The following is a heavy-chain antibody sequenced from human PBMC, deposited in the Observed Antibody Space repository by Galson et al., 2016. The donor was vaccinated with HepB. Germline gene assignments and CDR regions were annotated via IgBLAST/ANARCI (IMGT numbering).Heavy chain of an antibody. J-gene: IGHJ4*02. CDR1: AGSMRDSY. Sequence: ETLSLTCTVSAGSMRDSYWSWIRQPPGKGLEWIGYIYHTGGTDYNPSLRSRVTLSVDRSKSQFSLKLASVTAADTAVYFCARHLRPVYFFDYWGRGTLVTVAS. CDR2: IYHTGGT. D-gene: IGHD3-3*01. V-gene: IGHV4-59*01. CDR3: ARHLRPVYFFDY.